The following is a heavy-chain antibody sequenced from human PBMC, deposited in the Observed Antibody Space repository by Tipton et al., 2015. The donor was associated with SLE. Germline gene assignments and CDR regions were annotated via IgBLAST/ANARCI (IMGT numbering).Heavy chain of an antibody. D-gene: IGHD3-10*01. CDR2: ISAYNGNT. CDR3: ARARRGGSGSYTLFDY. CDR1: GYTFTSYG. V-gene: IGHV1-18*01. Sequence: QLVQSGAEVKKPGASVKVSCKASGYTFTSYGISWVRQAPGQGLEWMGWISAYNGNTNYAQKLQGRVTMTTDTSTSTAYMELRSLRADATAVYYCARARRGGSGSYTLFDYWGQGTLVTVSS. J-gene: IGHJ4*02.